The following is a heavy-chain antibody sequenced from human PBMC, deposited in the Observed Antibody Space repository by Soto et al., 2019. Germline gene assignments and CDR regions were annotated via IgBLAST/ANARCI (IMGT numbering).Heavy chain of an antibody. Sequence: GGSLRLSCAASGFIFENFGMSWVRQAPGKGLEWISSISGSGFKKYYADSVKGRFTISRDNSKSTVYLELNNLSAEDTAVYHCAKNQGVELVPLATVDWFDPWGQGSVGTSPQ. CDR2: ISGSGFKK. D-gene: IGHD1-26*01. CDR3: AKNQGVELVPLATVDWFDP. CDR1: GFIFENFG. V-gene: IGHV3-23*01. J-gene: IGHJ5*02.